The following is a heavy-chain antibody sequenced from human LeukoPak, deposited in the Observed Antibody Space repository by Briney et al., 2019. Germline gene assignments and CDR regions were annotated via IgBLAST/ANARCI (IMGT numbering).Heavy chain of an antibody. CDR1: GFTFSSYA. V-gene: IGHV3-23*01. J-gene: IGHJ4*02. Sequence: GGSLRLSCAASGFTFSSYAMNWVRQAPGKGLAWVSGINNSGGSTYYADSVKGRFTISRDNSKNTLYLQMNSLRAEDTAVYYCAKGTMIVVADSYYFDYWGQGTLVTVSS. CDR3: AKGTMIVVADSYYFDY. D-gene: IGHD3-22*01. CDR2: INNSGGST.